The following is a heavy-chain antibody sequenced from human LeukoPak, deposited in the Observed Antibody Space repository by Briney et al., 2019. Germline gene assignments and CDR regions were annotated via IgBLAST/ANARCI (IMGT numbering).Heavy chain of an antibody. CDR2: ISAYNGNT. V-gene: IGHV1-18*04. Sequence: ASVKVSCKASGYTFTGYYMHWVRQAPGQGLEWMGWISAYNGNTNYAQKLQGRVTMTTDTSTSTAYMELRSLRSDDTAVYYCARDWSDSGYDFIRFDPWGQGTLVTVSS. CDR3: ARDWSDSGYDFIRFDP. D-gene: IGHD5-12*01. CDR1: GYTFTGYY. J-gene: IGHJ5*02.